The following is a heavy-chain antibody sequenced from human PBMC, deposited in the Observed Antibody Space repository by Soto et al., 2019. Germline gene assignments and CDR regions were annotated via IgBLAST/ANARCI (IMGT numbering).Heavy chain of an antibody. CDR1: GGSISSYY. Sequence: SGDLSLTCTVSGGSISSYYWSWIRQPAGKGLEWIGRIYTSGSTNYNPSLKSRVTMSVDTSKNQFSLKLSSVTAADTAVYYCARDRASSSWYDDWFDPWGQGTLVTVSS. D-gene: IGHD6-13*01. CDR2: IYTSGST. V-gene: IGHV4-4*07. CDR3: ARDRASSSWYDDWFDP. J-gene: IGHJ5*02.